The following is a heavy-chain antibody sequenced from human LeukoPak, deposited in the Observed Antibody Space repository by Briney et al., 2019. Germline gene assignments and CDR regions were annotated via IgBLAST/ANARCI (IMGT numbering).Heavy chain of an antibody. V-gene: IGHV1-46*01. CDR2: INPSGGST. CDR3: ARTPPDCGGDCYIFDY. CDR1: GYTFTSYY. J-gene: IGHJ4*02. D-gene: IGHD2-21*02. Sequence: ASVKVSYKASGYTFTSYYMHWVRQAPGQGLEWMGVINPSGGSTSYAQKFQGRVTMTRDTSTSTVYMELSSLRSEDTAVYYCARTPPDCGGDCYIFDYWGQGTLVTVSS.